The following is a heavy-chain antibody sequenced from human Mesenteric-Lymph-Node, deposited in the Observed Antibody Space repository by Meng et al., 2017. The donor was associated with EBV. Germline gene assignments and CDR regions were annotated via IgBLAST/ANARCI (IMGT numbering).Heavy chain of an antibody. CDR1: GSTFTSYA. V-gene: IGHV7-4-1*02. J-gene: IGHJ4*02. D-gene: IGHD1-26*01. CDR2: INTDTGNP. CDR3: ARDSGSYYYYFDY. Sequence: QVPLVLSGSVLRKPGASVKVSCKSSGSTFTSYAINWVRQAPGQGLEWMGWINTDTGNPTYAQDLAGRFVFSLDTSVSTAYLQISSLKADDTAVYYCARDSGSYYYYFDYWGQGTLVTVFS.